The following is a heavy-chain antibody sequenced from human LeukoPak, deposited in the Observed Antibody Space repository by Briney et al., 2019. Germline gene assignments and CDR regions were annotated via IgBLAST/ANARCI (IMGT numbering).Heavy chain of an antibody. CDR2: ISYDGSNK. CDR3: AREMPVRAAAGLRGDYYYYGMDV. J-gene: IGHJ6*02. CDR1: GFTFSSYA. V-gene: IGHV3-30-3*01. D-gene: IGHD6-13*01. Sequence: GGSLRLSCAASGFTFSSYAMHWVRQAPGKGVEWVAVISYDGSNKYYADSVKGRFTISRDNSKNTLYLQMNSLRAEDTAVYYCAREMPVRAAAGLRGDYYYYGMDVWGQGTTVTVSS.